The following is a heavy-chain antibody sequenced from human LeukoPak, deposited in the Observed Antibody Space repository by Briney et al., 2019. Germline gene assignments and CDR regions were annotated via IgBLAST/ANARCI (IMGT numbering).Heavy chain of an antibody. D-gene: IGHD1-7*01. V-gene: IGHV3-7*01. Sequence: GGSLRLSCAASGFTFSNAWMSWVRQAPGKGLEWVANIKQDGSEKDYADSVKGRFTISRDNAKNSLYLQMSNLRAEDTAIYYCATLGGTARFDPWGQGTLVTVSS. J-gene: IGHJ5*02. CDR1: GFTFSNAW. CDR3: ATLGGTARFDP. CDR2: IKQDGSEK.